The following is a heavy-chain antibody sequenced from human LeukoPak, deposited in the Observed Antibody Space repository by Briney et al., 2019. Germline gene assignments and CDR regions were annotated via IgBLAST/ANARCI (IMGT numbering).Heavy chain of an antibody. CDR2: IYHSGST. J-gene: IGHJ3*01. V-gene: IGHV4-30-2*01. Sequence: SETLSLTCTVSGGSISSGGYYWSWIRQPPGKGLEWIGYIYHSGSTYYNPSLKSRVTISVDRSKNQFSLKLSSVTAADTAVYYCASLRYCSGGSCGWGQGTMVTVSS. CDR3: ASLRYCSGGSCG. D-gene: IGHD2-15*01. CDR1: GGSISSGGYY.